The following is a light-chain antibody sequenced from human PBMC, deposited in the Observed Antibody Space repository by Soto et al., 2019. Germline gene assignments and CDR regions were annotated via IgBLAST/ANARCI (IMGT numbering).Light chain of an antibody. V-gene: IGKV3-20*01. J-gene: IGKJ2*01. CDR1: QSVSSSY. CDR3: QQYGSSSYT. Sequence: EIVLTQSPGTLSLSPGERATLSCRASQSVSSSYLAWYQQKPGQAPRLLIYDASSRATGIPDRFSGSGSGTDFTITISRLEPEDFAVYYGQQYGSSSYTFGQGTKLEI. CDR2: DAS.